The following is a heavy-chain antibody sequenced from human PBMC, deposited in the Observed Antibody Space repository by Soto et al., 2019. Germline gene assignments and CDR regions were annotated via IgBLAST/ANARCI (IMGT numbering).Heavy chain of an antibody. Sequence: PGGSLRLSCAASGFTFSSYGMHWVRQAPGKGLEWVAVIWYDGSNKYYADSVKGRFTISRDNSKNTLYLQMNSLRAEDTAVYYCARGPRYYDSSGLDYWGQGTLVTVSS. D-gene: IGHD3-22*01. CDR3: ARGPRYYDSSGLDY. CDR2: IWYDGSNK. J-gene: IGHJ4*02. CDR1: GFTFSSYG. V-gene: IGHV3-33*01.